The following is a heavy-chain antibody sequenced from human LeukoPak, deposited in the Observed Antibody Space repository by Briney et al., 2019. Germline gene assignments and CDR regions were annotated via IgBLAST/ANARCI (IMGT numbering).Heavy chain of an antibody. D-gene: IGHD6-19*01. CDR2: ISAYNGNT. CDR3: ATVLKSSGWYPVDY. J-gene: IGHJ4*02. CDR1: GYTFTSYG. Sequence: ASVKVSCKASGYTFTSYGISWVRQAPGQGLEWMGWISAYNGNTNYAQKFQGRVTMTEDTSTDTAYMELSSLRSEDTAVYYCATVLKSSGWYPVDYWGQGTLVTVSS. V-gene: IGHV1-18*01.